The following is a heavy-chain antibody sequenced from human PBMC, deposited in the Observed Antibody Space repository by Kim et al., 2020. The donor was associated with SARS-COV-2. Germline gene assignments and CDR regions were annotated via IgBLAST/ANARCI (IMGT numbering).Heavy chain of an antibody. J-gene: IGHJ3*02. V-gene: IGHV3-13*01. D-gene: IGHD6-13*01. CDR3: ARGYSSSWYYAFDI. Sequence: YPGSLKGRFTISRENAKNSLYLQMTSLRAGDTAVYYCARGYSSSWYYAFDIWGQGTMVTVSS.